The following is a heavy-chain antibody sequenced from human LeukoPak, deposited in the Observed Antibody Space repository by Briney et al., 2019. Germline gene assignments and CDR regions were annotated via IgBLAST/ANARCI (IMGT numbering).Heavy chain of an antibody. V-gene: IGHV3-48*03. Sequence: GGSLRLSCAASGFTFNNYEMNWVRQTPGKGLQWVSYISSSGITIYYADSVKGRFTISRDTAKNTLYLQMNSLRVEDTAVYYCARYIYGWYFDYWGQGTLVTVSS. J-gene: IGHJ4*02. D-gene: IGHD5-18*01. CDR3: ARYIYGWYFDY. CDR2: ISSSGITI. CDR1: GFTFNNYE.